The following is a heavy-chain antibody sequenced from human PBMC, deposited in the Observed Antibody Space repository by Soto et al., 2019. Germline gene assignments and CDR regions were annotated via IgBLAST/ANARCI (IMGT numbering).Heavy chain of an antibody. CDR1: GFTVSSNY. V-gene: IGHV3-66*01. CDR2: FYRDGST. Sequence: EVQLVESGGGLVQPGGSLRLSCAASGFTVSSNYMSWVRQAPGKGLEWVSVFYRDGSTYYADSVKGRFTLSRDNAKNTLYLQMISLRAEGAAVHYCARRIQLWSPIDYWGQGTLVTVSS. D-gene: IGHD5-18*01. CDR3: ARRIQLWSPIDY. J-gene: IGHJ4*02.